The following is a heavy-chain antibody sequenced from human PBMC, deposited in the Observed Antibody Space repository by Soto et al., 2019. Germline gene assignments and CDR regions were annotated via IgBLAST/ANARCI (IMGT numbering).Heavy chain of an antibody. V-gene: IGHV1-18*04. CDR2: ISAYNGNT. Sequence: QVQLVQSGAEVKKPGASVKVSCKASGYTFTSYGISWVRQAPGQGLEWMGWISAYNGNTNYAQKLQGRVTMTTDTSTSTAYMELRSLRSDDTAVYYCARDQYYDFWSGYSNYYYYGKDVWGQGTTVTVSS. CDR3: ARDQYYDFWSGYSNYYYYGKDV. CDR1: GYTFTSYG. J-gene: IGHJ6*02. D-gene: IGHD3-3*01.